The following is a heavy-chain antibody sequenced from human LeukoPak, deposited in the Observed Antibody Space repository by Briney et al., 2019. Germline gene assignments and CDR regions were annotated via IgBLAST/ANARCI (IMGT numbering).Heavy chain of an antibody. CDR3: ARVDLRAAYFDY. CDR2: IYTSGST. V-gene: IGHV4-4*07. J-gene: IGHJ4*02. D-gene: IGHD2-15*01. Sequence: SETLSLTCTVSGGSISSYYWSWIRQPAGKGLEWIGRIYTSGSTGYNPSLKSRVTMSVDTSKNQFSLKLSSVAAADTAVYYCARVDLRAAYFDYWGQGTLVTVSS. CDR1: GGSISSYY.